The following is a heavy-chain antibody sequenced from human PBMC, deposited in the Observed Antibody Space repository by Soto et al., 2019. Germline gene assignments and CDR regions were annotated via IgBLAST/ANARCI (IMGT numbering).Heavy chain of an antibody. Sequence: VGSLRLSCAGSGFTFSSYSMNWVRQAPGKGLEWVSSISSDSRYIHYADSVKGRFSISRDNAKNSVYLHMDSLRAEDTAVYYCVRDHMRRLSDTSCFDYWGQGTLVTVSS. CDR2: ISSDSRYI. CDR3: VRDHMRRLSDTSCFDY. V-gene: IGHV3-21*01. D-gene: IGHD2-2*01. CDR1: GFTFSSYS. J-gene: IGHJ4*02.